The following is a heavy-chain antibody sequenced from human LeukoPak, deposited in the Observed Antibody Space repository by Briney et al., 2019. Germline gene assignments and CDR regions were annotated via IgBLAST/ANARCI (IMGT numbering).Heavy chain of an antibody. CDR1: GGSISSSSYY. Sequence: SETLSLTCTVSGGSISSSSYYWAWIRQPPGKGLEWIGSIYYSGSTYYNPSLKSRVTISIDTSDNQFSLKLTSVTAADTAVYYCARYSSGWYYYFDYWGQGTLVTVSS. J-gene: IGHJ4*02. V-gene: IGHV4-39*07. CDR2: IYYSGST. CDR3: ARYSSGWYYYFDY. D-gene: IGHD6-19*01.